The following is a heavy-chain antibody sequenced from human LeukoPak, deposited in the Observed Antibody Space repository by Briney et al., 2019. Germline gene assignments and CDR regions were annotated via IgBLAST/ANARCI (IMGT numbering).Heavy chain of an antibody. CDR1: GGTFSSYA. Sequence: SVKVSCKASGGTFSSYAISWVRQAPGQGLEWMGRIIPILGIANYAQKFQGRVTITVDKSTSTAYMELSSLRSEDTAVYYCASLPAAIRYYYYGMDVWGQGTTVTVSS. J-gene: IGHJ6*02. V-gene: IGHV1-69*04. D-gene: IGHD2-2*01. CDR2: IIPILGIA. CDR3: ASLPAAIRYYYYGMDV.